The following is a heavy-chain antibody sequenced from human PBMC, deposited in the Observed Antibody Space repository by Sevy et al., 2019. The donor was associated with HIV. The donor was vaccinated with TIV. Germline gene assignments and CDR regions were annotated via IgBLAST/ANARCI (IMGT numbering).Heavy chain of an antibody. CDR3: ATTSTPLYYYALDV. D-gene: IGHD2-15*01. J-gene: IGHJ6*02. Sequence: GGSLRVSCAASEFTVSSKYMSWVRQAPGKGLEWVSVIYSGGNTYYADSVKGRFTISRDISKNTLYLQMNSLRAEDTAIYYCATTSTPLYYYALDVRGQGTTVTVSS. V-gene: IGHV3-53*03. CDR1: EFTVSSKY. CDR2: IYSGGNT.